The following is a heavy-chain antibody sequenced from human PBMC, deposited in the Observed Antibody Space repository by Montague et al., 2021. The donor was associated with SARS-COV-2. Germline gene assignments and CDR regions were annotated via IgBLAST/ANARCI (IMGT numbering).Heavy chain of an antibody. D-gene: IGHD3-10*01. V-gene: IGHV4-4*02. CDR2: IYHSGST. CDR3: AREFPTYGYGVKYWYFDL. Sequence: SETLSLTCAVSGGSISSSHWWSWVRQPPGKGLEWIGEIYHSGSTNYNPSLKSRVTISIDKSKNQFSLKLSSVTAADTAVYYCAREFPTYGYGVKYWYFDLWGRGTLVTVSS. J-gene: IGHJ2*01. CDR1: GGSISSSHW.